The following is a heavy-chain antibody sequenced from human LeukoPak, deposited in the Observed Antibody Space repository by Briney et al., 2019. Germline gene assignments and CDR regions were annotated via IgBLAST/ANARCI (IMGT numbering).Heavy chain of an antibody. Sequence: GGSLRLSCAASGFTFSSYSMNWVRQAPGKGLEWVSSISSSSSYIYYADSVKGRFTISRDNAKNSLYLQMNSLRAEDTAVYYCARVERVQYYYGSGSYYNRAFDIWGQGTMVTVSS. D-gene: IGHD3-10*01. CDR3: ARVERVQYYYGSGSYYNRAFDI. J-gene: IGHJ3*02. CDR1: GFTFSSYS. V-gene: IGHV3-21*01. CDR2: ISSSSSYI.